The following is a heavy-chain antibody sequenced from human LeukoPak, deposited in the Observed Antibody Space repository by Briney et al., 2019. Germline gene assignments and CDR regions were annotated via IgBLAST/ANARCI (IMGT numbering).Heavy chain of an antibody. D-gene: IGHD3-9*01. CDR1: GFTFTKYW. CDR2: IKQDGSEK. V-gene: IGHV3-7*03. CDR3: TTGLHDGYFDWLITDYYYYGMDV. J-gene: IGHJ6*02. Sequence: GGSLRLSCAASGFTFTKYWMTWVRRAPGKGLEWVANIKQDGSEKFYVDSVKGRFTISRDNAKNSLDLQINSLKTEDTAVYYCTTGLHDGYFDWLITDYYYYGMDVWGQGTTVTVSS.